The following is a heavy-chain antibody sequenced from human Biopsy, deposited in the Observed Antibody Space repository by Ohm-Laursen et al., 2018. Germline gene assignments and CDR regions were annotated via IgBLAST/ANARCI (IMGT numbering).Heavy chain of an antibody. V-gene: IGHV4-34*01. Sequence: GTLSLTCPVYGESFNGYYWSWIRQTPGKGLEWIGEINHSGRTNYNPSLKSRVTISVDTSKNQFSLKVRSVTAEDTAVYYCARAVDYYDPYYYYGLDVWGQGTTVTVSS. CDR2: INHSGRT. J-gene: IGHJ6*02. CDR3: ARAVDYYDPYYYYGLDV. CDR1: GESFNGYY. D-gene: IGHD3-16*01.